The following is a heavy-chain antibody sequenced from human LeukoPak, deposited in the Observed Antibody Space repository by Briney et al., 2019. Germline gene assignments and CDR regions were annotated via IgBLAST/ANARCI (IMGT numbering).Heavy chain of an antibody. V-gene: IGHV4-59*08. D-gene: IGHD6-19*01. CDR3: ARRVVVAGPLDS. J-gene: IGHJ4*02. CDR1: GGSISSYY. Sequence: PSETLSLTCTVSGGSISSYYWSWIRQPPGKGLEWIGYIYYSGSTDYNPSLKSRVTISVDTSKNQFSLKLSSVTAAATAVYYCARRVVVAGPLDSSGQGTPVTVSS. CDR2: IYYSGST.